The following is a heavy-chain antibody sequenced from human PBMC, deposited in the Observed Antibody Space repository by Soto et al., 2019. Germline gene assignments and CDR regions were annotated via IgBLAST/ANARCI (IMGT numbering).Heavy chain of an antibody. CDR2: ISTYSGNT. D-gene: IGHD3-22*01. V-gene: IGHV1-18*01. Sequence: ASVNVSCKTSGYMFTNYGLSWVRQAPGQGLQWVGWISTYSGNTYYAQNLHGRVTVTTDTSTTTTYMELRSLKSDDTAVYYCATAGSGFYGRFDLWGQGTLVTVSS. J-gene: IGHJ5*02. CDR3: ATAGSGFYGRFDL. CDR1: GYMFTNYG.